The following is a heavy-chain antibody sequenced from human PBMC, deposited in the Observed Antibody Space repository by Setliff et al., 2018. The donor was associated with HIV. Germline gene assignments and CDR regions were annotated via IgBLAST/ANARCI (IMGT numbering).Heavy chain of an antibody. Sequence: PGGSLRLSCTASGFTFGDYAMSWVRQAPGKGLEWVASMKPDGSEASYVESVKGRFTVSRDNAKNSLSLQMNSLRAEDTAVYYCARFRLYHYSNKVDYWGQGTLVTVSS. CDR3: ARFRLYHYSNKVDY. V-gene: IGHV3-7*01. J-gene: IGHJ4*02. D-gene: IGHD4-4*01. CDR1: GFTFGDYA. CDR2: MKPDGSEA.